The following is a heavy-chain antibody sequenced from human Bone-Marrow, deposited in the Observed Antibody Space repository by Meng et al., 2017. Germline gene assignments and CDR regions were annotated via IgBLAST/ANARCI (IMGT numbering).Heavy chain of an antibody. CDR1: GFTFSSNA. V-gene: IGHV3-53*01. CDR3: ARSTGVRYSSSWYPAFDI. D-gene: IGHD6-13*01. CDR2: IYSGGST. J-gene: IGHJ3*02. Sequence: GGSLRLSCAASGFTFSSNAMSWVRQAPGKGREWVSVIYSGGSTYYAASVKGRFTISRDNSKNTLYLQMNSRRAEDTAVYDCARSTGVRYSSSWYPAFDIWGQGTMVTVSS.